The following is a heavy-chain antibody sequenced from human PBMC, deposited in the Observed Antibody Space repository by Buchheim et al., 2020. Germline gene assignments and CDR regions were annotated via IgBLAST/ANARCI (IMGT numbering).Heavy chain of an antibody. V-gene: IGHV1-8*01. J-gene: IGHJ2*01. CDR1: GYTFTSYD. Sequence: QVQLVQSGAEVKKPGASVKVSCKASGYTFTSYDITWVRQATGQGLEWMGWMNPNSGNTGYAQQFQGRVTMTRNTSISTAYMELSSLRSEDTAVYYCATSSGDGDYEAGRYFDLWGRGTL. D-gene: IGHD4-17*01. CDR3: ATSSGDGDYEAGRYFDL. CDR2: MNPNSGNT.